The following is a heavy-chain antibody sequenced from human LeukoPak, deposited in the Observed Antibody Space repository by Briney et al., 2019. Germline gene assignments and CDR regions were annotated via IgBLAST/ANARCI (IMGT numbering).Heavy chain of an antibody. J-gene: IGHJ3*02. Sequence: SETLSLTCAVYGGSFSGYYWSWIRQPPGKGLEWIGEINHSGSTNYNPSLKSRVTISVDTSKNQFSLKLSSVTAADTAVYYCARVSDSSGWYGAFDIWGQGTMVTVSS. CDR3: ARVSDSSGWYGAFDI. V-gene: IGHV4-34*01. CDR2: INHSGST. CDR1: GGSFSGYY. D-gene: IGHD6-19*01.